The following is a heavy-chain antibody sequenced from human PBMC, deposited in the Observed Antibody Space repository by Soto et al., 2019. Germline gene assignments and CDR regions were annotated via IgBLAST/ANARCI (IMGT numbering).Heavy chain of an antibody. Sequence: GGSLRLSCAASGFTFSSYGMHWVRQAPGKGLEWVAVISYDGSNKYYADSVKGRFTISRDNSKNTLYLQMNSLRAEDTAVYYCAKDHYGDYGYYFDYWGQGTLVTVSS. J-gene: IGHJ4*02. V-gene: IGHV3-30*18. CDR1: GFTFSSYG. CDR3: AKDHYGDYGYYFDY. CDR2: ISYDGSNK. D-gene: IGHD4-17*01.